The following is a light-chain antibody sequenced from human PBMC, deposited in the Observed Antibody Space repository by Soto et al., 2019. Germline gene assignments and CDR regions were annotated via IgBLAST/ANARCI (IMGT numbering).Light chain of an antibody. CDR2: GNS. Sequence: QSVLTQPPSVSGAPGQRVTISCTGSSSNIGAGYDVHWYQQLPGTAPNFLIYGNSYRPSGVPERFSGSKSGTSASLAITGLQAEDEADYYCQSYDSSLSGSVFGGGTKLTVL. CDR1: SSNIGAGYD. V-gene: IGLV1-40*01. CDR3: QSYDSSLSGSV. J-gene: IGLJ2*01.